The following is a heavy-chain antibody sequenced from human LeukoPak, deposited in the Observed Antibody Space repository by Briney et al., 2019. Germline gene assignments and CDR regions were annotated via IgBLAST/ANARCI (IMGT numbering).Heavy chain of an antibody. CDR2: ISGSGDNT. CDR3: AKGSYYDSSGSFYFDY. Sequence: PGGSLRLSCAASGFTFSSYAMSWVRQAPGKGLEWVSGISGSGDNTYYADSVKGRFTISRANSKITLYAQVNSLGTEDTAAYYCAKGSYYDSSGSFYFDYWGQGILVTVSS. CDR1: GFTFSSYA. J-gene: IGHJ4*02. V-gene: IGHV3-23*01. D-gene: IGHD3-22*01.